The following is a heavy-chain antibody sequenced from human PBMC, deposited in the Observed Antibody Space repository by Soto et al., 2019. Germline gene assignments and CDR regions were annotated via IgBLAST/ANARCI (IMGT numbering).Heavy chain of an antibody. D-gene: IGHD5-18*01. Sequence: EVQLVESGGGLVQPGRSLRLSCAASGFTFSSYSMNWVRQAPGKGLEWVSYISSSSSTIYYADSVKGRFTISRDNDKNSLYLQMNSLRDEDTAVYYCARGEYSYGFGSDYYYGMDVWGQGTTVTVSS. CDR3: ARGEYSYGFGSDYYYGMDV. J-gene: IGHJ6*02. CDR1: GFTFSSYS. CDR2: ISSSSSTI. V-gene: IGHV3-48*02.